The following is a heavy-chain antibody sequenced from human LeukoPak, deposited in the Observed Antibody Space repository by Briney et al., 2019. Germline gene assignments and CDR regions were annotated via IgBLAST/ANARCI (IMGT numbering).Heavy chain of an antibody. J-gene: IGHJ4*02. CDR1: GYSFTSYW. Sequence: GESLKISCKGSGYSFTSYWIGWVRQIPGKGLEWMGIIYPGDSDTRYSPSFQGQVTISADKSISTAYLQWSSLKASDTAMYYCARHGYYDSSVLDYWGRGTLVTVSS. CDR3: ARHGYYDSSVLDY. D-gene: IGHD3-22*01. CDR2: IYPGDSDT. V-gene: IGHV5-51*01.